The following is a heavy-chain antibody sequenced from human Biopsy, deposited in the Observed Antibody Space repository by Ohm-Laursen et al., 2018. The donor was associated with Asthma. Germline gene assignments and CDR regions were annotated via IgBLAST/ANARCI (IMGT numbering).Heavy chain of an antibody. CDR2: ITGDGSQK. CDR1: GFTFGNFW. J-gene: IGHJ6*02. CDR3: ARGGYCTSPTCPWGRYATDV. Sequence: SLRLSCTASGFTFGNFWMSWGRQTPGKGLEWVATITGDGSQKFYVDSVTGRFTISRDNAKNSLYLYMNSLRAEDTAVYYCARGGYCTSPTCPWGRYATDVWGQGTTVTVSS. V-gene: IGHV3-7*01. D-gene: IGHD2-2*01.